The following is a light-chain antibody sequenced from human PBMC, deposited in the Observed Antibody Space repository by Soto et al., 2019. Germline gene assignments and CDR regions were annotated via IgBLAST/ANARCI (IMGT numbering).Light chain of an antibody. CDR1: SSDVGGYHY. Sequence: QSVLTQPPSASGSPGQSVTISCTGTSSDVGGYHYVSWYQQHPGKAPKLMIYEVSKRPSGVPDRFSGSKSGNTASLTVSGLQAEDEAHYYCSSSAGSYYVFGTGTKVTVL. J-gene: IGLJ1*01. CDR2: EVS. V-gene: IGLV2-8*01. CDR3: SSSAGSYYV.